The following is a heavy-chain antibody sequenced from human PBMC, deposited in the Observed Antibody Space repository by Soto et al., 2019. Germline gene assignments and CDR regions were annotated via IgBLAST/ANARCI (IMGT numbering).Heavy chain of an antibody. Sequence: RLSRAASGFTLSSHCMHWVRQAPGKGLEWVAVIWYDGSNKYYADSVKGRFTISRDNSKNTLYLQMNSLRAEDTAVYYCARAISGYDYFDYWGQGTLVTVSS. CDR1: GFTLSSHC. J-gene: IGHJ4*02. D-gene: IGHD5-12*01. CDR2: IWYDGSNK. V-gene: IGHV3-33*01. CDR3: ARAISGYDYFDY.